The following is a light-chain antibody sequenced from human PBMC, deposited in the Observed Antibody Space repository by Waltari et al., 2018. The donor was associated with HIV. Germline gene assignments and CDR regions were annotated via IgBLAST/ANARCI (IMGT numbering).Light chain of an antibody. J-gene: IGLJ3*02. CDR3: QVWDDIIGPYVV. V-gene: IGLV3-21*04. CDR1: NIEEKT. Sequence: YVLTQPPSVSVAPGEAARISCGGDNIEEKTVHWYQQKPGQAPVLFIYYNDDRPSGIPERFSGSNSQNTATLTISRVEAGDEADYYCQVWDDIIGPYVVFGGGTKLTVL. CDR2: YND.